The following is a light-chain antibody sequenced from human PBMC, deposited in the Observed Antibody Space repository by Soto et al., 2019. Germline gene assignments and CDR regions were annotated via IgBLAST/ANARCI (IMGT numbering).Light chain of an antibody. J-gene: IGLJ2*01. CDR2: SNN. CDR1: SSNIGSNT. V-gene: IGLV1-44*01. CDR3: AAWDDSLNGVV. Sequence: QSVLTQPPSASGTPGQRVTISCSGSSSNIGSNTVNWYQQVPGTTPKLLIYSNNQRPSGVTDRFSGSTSDTSASLAISGLQSEDEADYYCAAWDDSLNGVVFGGGTKLTVL.